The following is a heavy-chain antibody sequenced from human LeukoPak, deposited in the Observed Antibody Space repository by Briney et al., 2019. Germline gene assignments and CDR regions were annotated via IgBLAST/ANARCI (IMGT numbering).Heavy chain of an antibody. CDR1: GFTFSSYA. CDR2: ISYDGSNK. V-gene: IGHV3-30*04. CDR3: ARADSSGYYGGVDY. Sequence: PGRSLRLSCAASGFTFSSYAMHWVRQAPGKGLEWVAVISYDGSNKYYADSVKGRFTISRDNSKNTLYLQMNSLRAEDTAVYYCARADSSGYYGGVDYWGQGTLVNVSS. D-gene: IGHD3-22*01. J-gene: IGHJ4*02.